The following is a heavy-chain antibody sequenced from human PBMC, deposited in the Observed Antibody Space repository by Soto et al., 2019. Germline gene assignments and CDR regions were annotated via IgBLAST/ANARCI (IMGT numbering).Heavy chain of an antibody. Sequence: QVQLRVSGPGLVKPSQTLLLTCSVSGASIAGGCYCWSWVGQPPGKGLEWFGYIPSRGRPFYHPSLASRSTISSDTSKNQLSLQLTSVTAAATAVYYCARDQYSGYDFALWGQGTLVTVSS. J-gene: IGHJ5*02. D-gene: IGHD5-12*01. CDR3: ARDQYSGYDFAL. V-gene: IGHV4-30-4*01. CDR1: GASIAGGCYC. CDR2: IPSRGRP.